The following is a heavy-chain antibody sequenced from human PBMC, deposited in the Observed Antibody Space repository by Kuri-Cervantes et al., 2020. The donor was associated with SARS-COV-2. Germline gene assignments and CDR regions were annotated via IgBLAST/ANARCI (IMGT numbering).Heavy chain of an antibody. CDR2: IYQGGYT. J-gene: IGHJ5*02. V-gene: IGHV4-30-2*01. Sequence: SETLSLTCTVSGGSISSGDYSWSWIRQPPGKALQWIGYIYQGGYTYYSPSLMSRATISVDKSNNQFSLELTSVTAADTAVYYCARGKGGDNDWFDPWGQGTLVTVSS. CDR1: GGSISSGDYS. D-gene: IGHD1-26*01. CDR3: ARGKGGDNDWFDP.